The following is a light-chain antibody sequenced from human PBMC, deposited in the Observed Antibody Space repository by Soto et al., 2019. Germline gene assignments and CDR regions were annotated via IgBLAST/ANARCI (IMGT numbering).Light chain of an antibody. J-gene: IGKJ4*01. CDR3: QQYGSSPPLT. V-gene: IGKV3-20*01. Sequence: EIVLTQSPGTLSLSPGERATLSCRASQSVSSSYLVWYQQKPGQAPRLFIFGASSRATRIPDRFSGSGSGTYFNLTISRLEPEDFAVYYCQQYGSSPPLTFGGGTKVEIK. CDR2: GAS. CDR1: QSVSSSY.